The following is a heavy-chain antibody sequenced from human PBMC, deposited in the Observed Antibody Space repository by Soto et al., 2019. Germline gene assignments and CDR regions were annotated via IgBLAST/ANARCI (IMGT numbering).Heavy chain of an antibody. CDR3: AKDPVGATKYFDY. CDR2: ISYDGSNK. V-gene: IGHV3-30*18. CDR1: GFTFSSYS. Sequence: VQLVESGGGLVKPGGSLRLSCAASGFTFSSYSMHWVRQAPGKGLEWVAVISYDGSNKYYADSVKGRFTISRDNSKNTLYLQMNSLRAEDTAVYYCAKDPVGATKYFDYWGQGTLVTVSS. J-gene: IGHJ4*02. D-gene: IGHD1-26*01.